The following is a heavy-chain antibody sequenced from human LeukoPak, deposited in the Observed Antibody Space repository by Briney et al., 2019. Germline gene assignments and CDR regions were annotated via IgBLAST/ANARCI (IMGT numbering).Heavy chain of an antibody. D-gene: IGHD5-18*01. J-gene: IGHJ4*02. Sequence: SETLSLTCAVYGGSFSGYYWSWIRQPPGKGLEWIGEINHSGSTNYNPSLKSRVTISVDTSKNQFSLKLSSVTAADTAVYYCARQLPWGYSYGHIDYWGQGTLVTVSS. CDR2: INHSGST. V-gene: IGHV4-34*01. CDR3: ARQLPWGYSYGHIDY. CDR1: GGSFSGYY.